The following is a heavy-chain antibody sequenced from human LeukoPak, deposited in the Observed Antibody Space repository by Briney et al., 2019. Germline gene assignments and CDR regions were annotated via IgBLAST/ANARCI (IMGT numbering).Heavy chain of an antibody. CDR1: GGSLSSYY. V-gene: IGHV4-59*01. CDR2: IYYSGTT. Sequence: SETLSLTCTVSGGSLSSYYWSWIRQPPGKGLEWMGYIYYSGTTSYSPSLKSRFTIAVDTPKNQFSRKWSAVTAADTAVYYCARDRGRPYYFDYWGQGTLVTVSS. CDR3: ARDRGRPYYFDY. J-gene: IGHJ4*02.